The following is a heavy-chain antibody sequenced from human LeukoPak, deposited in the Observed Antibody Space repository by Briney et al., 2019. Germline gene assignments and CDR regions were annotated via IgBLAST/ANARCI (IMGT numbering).Heavy chain of an antibody. CDR1: GGSISSSSYY. J-gene: IGHJ4*02. V-gene: IGHV4-39*01. CDR3: ARQLGYCSSTSCYADKVDY. D-gene: IGHD2-2*01. CDR2: IYYSGST. Sequence: SETLSLTCTVSGGSISSSSYYWGWIRQPPGKGLEWIGSIYYSGSTYYNPSLKSRVTISVDTSKNQFSLKLSSVTAADTAVYHCARQLGYCSSTSCYADKVDYWGQGTLVTVSS.